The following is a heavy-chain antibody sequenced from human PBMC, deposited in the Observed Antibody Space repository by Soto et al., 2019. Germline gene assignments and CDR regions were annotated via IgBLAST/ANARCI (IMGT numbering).Heavy chain of an antibody. Sequence: SETLSLTCTVSGGSISSSSYYWGWIRQPPGKGLEWIGSIYYSGSTYYNPSLKSRVTISVDTSKNQFSLKLSSVTAADTAVYYCAQIAAAGRTFDYWGQGTLVTVSS. D-gene: IGHD6-13*01. CDR2: IYYSGST. V-gene: IGHV4-39*01. CDR1: GGSISSSSYY. CDR3: AQIAAAGRTFDY. J-gene: IGHJ4*02.